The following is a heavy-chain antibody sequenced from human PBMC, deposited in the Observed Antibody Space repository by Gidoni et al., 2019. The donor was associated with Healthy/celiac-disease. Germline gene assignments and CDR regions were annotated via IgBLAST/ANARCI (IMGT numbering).Heavy chain of an antibody. CDR3: ARDRGGYCSGGSCYGGAFDI. J-gene: IGHJ3*02. Sequence: QVQLVQSGAEVKKPGSSVKVSCKASGGTFSSYAISWVRQAPGQGLEWVGGIIPIFGTANYAQKFQGRVTITADKSTSTAYMELSSLRSEDTAVYYCARDRGGYCSGGSCYGGAFDIWGQGTMVTVSS. CDR1: GGTFSSYA. D-gene: IGHD2-15*01. CDR2: IIPIFGTA. V-gene: IGHV1-69*06.